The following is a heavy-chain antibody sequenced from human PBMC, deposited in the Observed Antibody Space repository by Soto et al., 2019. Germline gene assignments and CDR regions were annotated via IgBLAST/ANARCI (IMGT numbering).Heavy chain of an antibody. J-gene: IGHJ4*02. Sequence: QVQLQESGPGLVKPSQTLSLTCTVSGGSISSGDYYWSWIRQPPGKGLEWIGYIYYSGSTYYNPSLKSRGTISVDTSKNQFSLKLSSVTAADTAVYYCAREVGYGGYYFDYWGQGTLVTVSS. CDR1: GGSISSGDYY. V-gene: IGHV4-30-4*01. CDR3: AREVGYGGYYFDY. CDR2: IYYSGST. D-gene: IGHD2-8*02.